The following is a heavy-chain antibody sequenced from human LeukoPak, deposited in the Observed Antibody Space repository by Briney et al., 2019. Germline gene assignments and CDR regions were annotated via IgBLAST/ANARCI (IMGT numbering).Heavy chain of an antibody. CDR2: IIPILGIA. V-gene: IGHV1-69*04. CDR3: AAGDYGDYVYPIDAFDI. D-gene: IGHD4-17*01. J-gene: IGHJ3*02. Sequence: SVKVSCKASGGTFSSYAISWVRQAPGQGLEWIGRIIPILGIANYAQKFQERVTITRDMSTSTAYMELSSLRSEDTAVYYCAAGDYGDYVYPIDAFDIWGQGTMVTVSS. CDR1: GGTFSSYA.